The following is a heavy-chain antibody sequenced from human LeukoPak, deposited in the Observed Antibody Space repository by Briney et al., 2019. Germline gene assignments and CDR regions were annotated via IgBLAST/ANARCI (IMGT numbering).Heavy chain of an antibody. CDR3: ARAGECRLYSYYYYYMDV. CDR2: INPNSGGA. D-gene: IGHD3-10*01. CDR1: GYTFTGYY. V-gene: IGHV1-2*02. Sequence: GASVKVSCKASGYTFTGYYMHWVRQAPGQGLEWMGWINPNSGGANYAQKFQGRVSMTRDTSISTAYMDLSRLRSDDTAVYYCARAGECRLYSYYYYYMDVWGKGTTVTVSS. J-gene: IGHJ6*03.